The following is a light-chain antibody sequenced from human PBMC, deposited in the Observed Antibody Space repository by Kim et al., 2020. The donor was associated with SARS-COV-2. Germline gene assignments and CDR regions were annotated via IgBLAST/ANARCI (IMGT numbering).Light chain of an antibody. V-gene: IGKV1-27*01. CDR3: HQYNSAPWT. CDR1: QDIANS. CDR2: AAS. Sequence: IQMTQSPSSLSASVGDRVTITCRASQDIANSLAWYQQKPGKAPKVLIYAASTLQSGVPSRFSGSGSGTEFTLTIGSLQTEDVATYYCHQYNSAPWTFGPVTKVDLK. J-gene: IGKJ1*01.